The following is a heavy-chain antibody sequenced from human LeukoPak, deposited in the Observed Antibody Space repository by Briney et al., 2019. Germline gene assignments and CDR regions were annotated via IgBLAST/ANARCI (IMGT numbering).Heavy chain of an antibody. CDR2: ISGSGDST. CDR1: GFTFSSYA. J-gene: IGHJ5*02. CDR3: ARVALGSYNWFDP. Sequence: GGSLRLSCAASGFTFSSYAMTWVRQAPGKGLEWVSAISGSGDSTYYADSVKGRFTISRDNAKNTVYLQMNSLRAEDTAVYYCARVALGSYNWFDPWGQGTLVTVSS. V-gene: IGHV3-23*01. D-gene: IGHD3-10*01.